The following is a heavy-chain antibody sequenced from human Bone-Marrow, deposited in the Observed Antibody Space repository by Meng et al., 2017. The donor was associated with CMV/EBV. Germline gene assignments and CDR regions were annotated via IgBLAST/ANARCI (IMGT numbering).Heavy chain of an antibody. D-gene: IGHD1-20*01. CDR2: IYYSGST. CDR3: ARGITGYYFDY. Sequence: GSLRLSCTVSGGSISSYYWSWIRQPPGKGLEWIGYIYYSGSTNYNPSLKSRVTISVDTSKNQFSLKLSSVTAADTAVYYCARGITGYYFDYWVQGTLVTVSS. V-gene: IGHV4-59*01. J-gene: IGHJ4*02. CDR1: GGSISSYY.